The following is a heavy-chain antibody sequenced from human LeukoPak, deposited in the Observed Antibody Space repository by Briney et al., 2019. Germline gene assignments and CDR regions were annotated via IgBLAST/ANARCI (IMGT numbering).Heavy chain of an antibody. CDR3: ARTGSTVTMLYPFDH. CDR2: IYYSGST. CDR1: GGSIRSHY. D-gene: IGHD4-17*01. J-gene: IGHJ4*02. Sequence: SETLSLTCTVSGGSIRSHYWSWIRQPPGKGLEWIGYIYYSGSTNYNPSLKSRVSISVDTSKNQFSLKLSSVTAADTAVYYCARTGSTVTMLYPFDHWGQGTLVTVSS. V-gene: IGHV4-59*11.